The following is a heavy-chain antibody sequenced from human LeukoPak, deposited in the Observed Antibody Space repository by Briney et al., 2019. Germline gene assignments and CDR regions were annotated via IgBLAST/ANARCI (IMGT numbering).Heavy chain of an antibody. J-gene: IGHJ4*02. Sequence: GGSLRLSCAASGFTFSSYSMNWVRQAPGKGLEWVSSISSSSSYIYYADSVKGRFTISRDNAKNSLYLQMNSLRAEDTAVYYCARGTCSGGSCYWAFDYWGQGTLVTVSS. D-gene: IGHD2-15*01. CDR3: ARGTCSGGSCYWAFDY. V-gene: IGHV3-21*01. CDR2: ISSSSSYI. CDR1: GFTFSSYS.